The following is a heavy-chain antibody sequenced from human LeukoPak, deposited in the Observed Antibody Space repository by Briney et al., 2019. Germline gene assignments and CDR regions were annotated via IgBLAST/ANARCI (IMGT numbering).Heavy chain of an antibody. J-gene: IGHJ6*03. V-gene: IGHV3-33*06. CDR3: AKDATSSWFYYYYYYMDV. Sequence: RGSLSLSCAASGFTFSSYAMHWVRQAPGKGLEGVAVIWFDGSNKHYADSAKGRFTISRDNSKNTLYLQMNSLRAEDTAVYYCAKDATSSWFYYYYYYMDVWGKGTTVTVSS. CDR2: IWFDGSNK. CDR1: GFTFSSYA. D-gene: IGHD6-13*01.